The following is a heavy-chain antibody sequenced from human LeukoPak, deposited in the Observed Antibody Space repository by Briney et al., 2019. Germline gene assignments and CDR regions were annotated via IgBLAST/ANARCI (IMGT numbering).Heavy chain of an antibody. CDR2: ISSSSSTI. D-gene: IGHD6-13*01. CDR1: GFTFSSYS. CDR3: AKDTDGAAAGTTWGH. J-gene: IGHJ4*02. V-gene: IGHV3-48*04. Sequence: GGSLRLSCAASGFTFSSYSMNWVRQAPGEGLEWVSYISSSSSTIYYADSVKGRFTISRDNAKNSLYLQMNSLRAEDTALYYCAKDTDGAAAGTTWGHWGQGTLVTVSS.